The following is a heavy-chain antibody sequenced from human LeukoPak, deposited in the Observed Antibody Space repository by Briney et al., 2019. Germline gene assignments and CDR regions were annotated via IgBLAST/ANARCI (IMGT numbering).Heavy chain of an antibody. D-gene: IGHD3-9*01. V-gene: IGHV3-21*04. Sequence: PGGSLRLSCAASGFTFSSYSMNWVRQAPGKGLEWVSSISSSSSYIYYADSVKGRFTISRDNAKNSLYLQLNSLRAEDTALYYCAKDEFYDVLTGRGEDYYMDVWGKGTTVTVSS. CDR2: ISSSSSYI. J-gene: IGHJ6*03. CDR3: AKDEFYDVLTGRGEDYYMDV. CDR1: GFTFSSYS.